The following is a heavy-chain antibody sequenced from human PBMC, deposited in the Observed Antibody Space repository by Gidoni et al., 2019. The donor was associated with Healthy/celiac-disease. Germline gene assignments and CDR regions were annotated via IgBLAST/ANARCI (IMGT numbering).Heavy chain of an antibody. CDR1: GGSISSSSYY. V-gene: IGHV4-39*01. CDR2: IYYSGST. Sequence: QLQLQESGPGLVKPSETLSLTCTVSGGSISSSSYYRGWIRQPPGKGLEWIGSIYYSGSTYYNPSLKSRVTISVDTSKNQFSLKLSSVTAADTAVYYCARHPPVWELLGAFDIWGQGTMVTVSS. J-gene: IGHJ3*02. CDR3: ARHPPVWELLGAFDI. D-gene: IGHD1-26*01.